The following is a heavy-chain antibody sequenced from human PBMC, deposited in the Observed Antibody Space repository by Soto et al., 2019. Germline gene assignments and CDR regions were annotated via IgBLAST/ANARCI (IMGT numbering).Heavy chain of an antibody. CDR3: ARDPLEYYYGSGVDY. J-gene: IGHJ4*02. Sequence: GGSLRLSRAASGFTFSSYGMHWVRQAPGKGLEWVAVIWYDGSNKYYADSVKGRFTISRDNSKNTLYLQMNSLRAEDTAVYYCARDPLEYYYGSGVDYWGQGTLVTVSS. D-gene: IGHD3-10*01. V-gene: IGHV3-33*01. CDR1: GFTFSSYG. CDR2: IWYDGSNK.